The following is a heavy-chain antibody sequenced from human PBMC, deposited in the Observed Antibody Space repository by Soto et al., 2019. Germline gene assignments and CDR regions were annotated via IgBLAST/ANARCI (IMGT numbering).Heavy chain of an antibody. CDR2: INPNSGGT. CDR3: ARERTEIVVVPAANRDAFDI. D-gene: IGHD2-2*01. J-gene: IGHJ3*02. CDR1: GYTFTGYY. V-gene: IGHV1-2*04. Sequence: ASVKVSCKASGYTFTGYYMHWVRQAPGQGLEWMGWINPNSGGTNYAQKFQGWVTMTRDTSISTAYMELSRLRSDDTAVYYCARERTEIVVVPAANRDAFDIWGQGTMVTVS.